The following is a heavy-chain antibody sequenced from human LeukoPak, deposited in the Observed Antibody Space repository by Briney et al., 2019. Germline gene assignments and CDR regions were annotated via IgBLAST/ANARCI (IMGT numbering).Heavy chain of an antibody. D-gene: IGHD1-26*01. Sequence: SETLSLTCTVSGGSISSYYWSWIRQPPGKGLEWIGYIYYSGSTNYNPSLKSRVTISVDTSKNQFSLKLSSVTAADTAVYHCGRVDWELRFDYGGQGTLVTVSS. J-gene: IGHJ4*02. CDR3: GRVDWELRFDY. CDR2: IYYSGST. CDR1: GGSISSYY. V-gene: IGHV4-59*01.